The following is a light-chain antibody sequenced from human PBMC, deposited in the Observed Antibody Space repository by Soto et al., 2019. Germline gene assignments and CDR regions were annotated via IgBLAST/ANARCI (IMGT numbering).Light chain of an antibody. CDR1: SSDVGTYNY. J-gene: IGLJ1*01. Sequence: QSLLTQPPSASGSPGQSFTISCTGTSSDVGTYNYVSWYQQHPGKAPKLMIYEVNKRPAGVPDRFSGSKSGIMASLTVSGLQAEDEADYYCRSYAGNNNLYVFGTGTKVTVL. CDR3: RSYAGNNNLYV. V-gene: IGLV2-8*01. CDR2: EVN.